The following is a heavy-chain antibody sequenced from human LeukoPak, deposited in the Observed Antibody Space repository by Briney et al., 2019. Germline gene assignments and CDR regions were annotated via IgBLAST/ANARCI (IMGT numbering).Heavy chain of an antibody. V-gene: IGHV3-7*01. Sequence: SGESLRLSCAASGFTFSKSWMSWVRQAPGKGLEWVACIMEDGSVQKYVDSVRGRFTISRDNARNSLYLQMNSLRVEDTAVYYCAKDRVGGALEFWGQGTLATVSS. CDR1: GFTFSKSW. J-gene: IGHJ4*02. CDR3: AKDRVGGALEF. CDR2: IMEDGSVQ. D-gene: IGHD2-21*01.